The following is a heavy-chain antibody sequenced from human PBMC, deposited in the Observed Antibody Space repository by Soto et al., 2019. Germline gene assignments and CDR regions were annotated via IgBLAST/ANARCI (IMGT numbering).Heavy chain of an antibody. CDR1: GFTFSSYW. Sequence: QAGGSLRLSCAASGFTFSSYWMHWVRQAPGKGLVWVSRINGDGSSTSYADSVKGRFTISRDNAKNTLYLQMNSLRAEDTAMYYCARDSVGSSWPPPFDYWGQGTLVTVSS. CDR3: ARDSVGSSWPPPFDY. V-gene: IGHV3-74*01. CDR2: INGDGSST. J-gene: IGHJ4*02. D-gene: IGHD6-13*01.